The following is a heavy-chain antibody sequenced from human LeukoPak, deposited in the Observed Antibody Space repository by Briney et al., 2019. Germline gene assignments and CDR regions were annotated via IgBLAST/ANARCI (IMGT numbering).Heavy chain of an antibody. V-gene: IGHV3-48*01. CDR3: ARTYDFGRGPPGDAFDN. CDR1: GFTFTIFG. D-gene: IGHD3-3*01. J-gene: IGHJ3*02. CDR2: IDARSGIT. Sequence: GGSLRLSCAASGFTFTIFGLNWVHQVPGKVPEWVSYIDARSGITYYADSVQGRFTISRDNAQESVFLQMNSLRADDTAVYYCARTYDFGRGPPGDAFDNWGPGTLVTVSS.